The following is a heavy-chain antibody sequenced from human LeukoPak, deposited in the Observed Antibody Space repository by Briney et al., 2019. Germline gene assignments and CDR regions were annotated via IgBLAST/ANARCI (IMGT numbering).Heavy chain of an antibody. V-gene: IGHV3-48*01. CDR3: ARDPDGDYDFDY. CDR1: GFSFSDYG. D-gene: IGHD4-17*01. J-gene: IGHJ4*02. Sequence: GSLGLSCAASGFSFSDYGMNWVRRAPGKGLGWLSHINSNGAVISYADSVKGRSTITRDTAKSSLYLQMNSLQIEDTAIYFCARDPDGDYDFDYWGQRTLVTVSS. CDR2: INSNGAVI.